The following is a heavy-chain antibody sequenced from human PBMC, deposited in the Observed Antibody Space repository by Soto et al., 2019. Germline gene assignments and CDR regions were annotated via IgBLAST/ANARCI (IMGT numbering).Heavy chain of an antibody. CDR2: IFYSGST. CDR3: ARGVAGTGFGL. CDR1: GASTSSAGYA. D-gene: IGHD6-19*01. J-gene: IGHJ4*02. V-gene: IGHV4-31*11. Sequence: TLSLTCAVSGASTSSAGYAWTWLRQHPEKGLEWIGHIFYSGSTSYNPSLKSRVTISIDTTKNQFSLKMKSVTPDDTAVYYCARGVAGTGFGLWGQGTMVTVSS.